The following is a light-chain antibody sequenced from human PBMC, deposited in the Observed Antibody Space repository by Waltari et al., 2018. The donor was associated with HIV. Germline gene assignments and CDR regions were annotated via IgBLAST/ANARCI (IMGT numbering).Light chain of an antibody. CDR1: KLGDKY. CDR2: QDS. Sequence: SYELTQPPSVSVSPGQTASITCSGDKLGDKYACWYQQKPGQSPVLGIYQDSKRPSGIPERFSRSNSGNTATLTISGTQAMDEADYYCQAWDSSTAWVFGGGTKLTVL. CDR3: QAWDSSTAWV. V-gene: IGLV3-1*01. J-gene: IGLJ3*02.